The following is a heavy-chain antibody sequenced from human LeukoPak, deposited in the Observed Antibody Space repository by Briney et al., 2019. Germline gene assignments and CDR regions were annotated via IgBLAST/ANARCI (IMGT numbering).Heavy chain of an antibody. Sequence: GGSLRLSCAASGFTFSNAWMSWVRQAPGKGLEWVGRIKSKTDGGTTDYAAPVKGRFTISRDDSKNTLYLQMNSLKTEDTAVYYCRADYYGSGSSLFYMDVWGKGTTVTISS. CDR2: IKSKTDGGTT. CDR1: GFTFSNAW. CDR3: RADYYGSGSSLFYMDV. J-gene: IGHJ6*03. D-gene: IGHD3-10*01. V-gene: IGHV3-15*01.